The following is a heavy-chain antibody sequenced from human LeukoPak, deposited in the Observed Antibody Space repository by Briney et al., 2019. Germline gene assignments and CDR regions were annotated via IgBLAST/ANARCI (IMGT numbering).Heavy chain of an antibody. CDR3: ARDPLGSIAAAGHFDY. J-gene: IGHJ4*02. CDR2: IWYDGSNK. Sequence: PGGSLRLSCAASGFTFSSYEMNWVRQAPGKGLEWVAVIWYDGSNKYYADSVKGRFTISRDNSKNTLYLQMNSLRAEDAAVYYCARDPLGSIAAAGHFDYWGQGPLVTVSS. D-gene: IGHD6-13*01. V-gene: IGHV3-33*08. CDR1: GFTFSSYE.